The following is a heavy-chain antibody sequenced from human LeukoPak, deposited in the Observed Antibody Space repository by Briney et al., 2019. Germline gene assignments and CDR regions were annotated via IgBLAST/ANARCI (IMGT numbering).Heavy chain of an antibody. V-gene: IGHV4-38-2*02. CDR1: GYSISSGYY. CDR3: ARRPAAVDF. CDR2: VNHSGST. D-gene: IGHD2-2*01. J-gene: IGHJ4*02. Sequence: SETLSLTCTVSGYSISSGYYWGWIRQPPGKGLEWLGEVNHSGSTKYNPSLKSRITIAVDTSKSQFSLKLTSVTAADSAVYYCARRPAAVDFWGQGTLVTVSS.